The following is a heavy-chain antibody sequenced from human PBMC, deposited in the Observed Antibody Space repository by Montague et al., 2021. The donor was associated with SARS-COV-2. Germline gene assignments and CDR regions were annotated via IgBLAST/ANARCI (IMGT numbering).Heavy chain of an antibody. CDR3: ARGPKMYGELADY. J-gene: IGHJ4*02. CDR2: IYYDGST. D-gene: IGHD4-17*01. CDR1: GGSIRSYY. V-gene: IGHV4-59*08. Sequence: SETLSLTCTVSGGSIRSYYWSWIRQTPGKGLEWIGYIYYDGSTNXNPSLKSRVTMSVDSSKNQFSLRLSSVTAADTAVYYCARGPKMYGELADYWGQGTLVTVSS.